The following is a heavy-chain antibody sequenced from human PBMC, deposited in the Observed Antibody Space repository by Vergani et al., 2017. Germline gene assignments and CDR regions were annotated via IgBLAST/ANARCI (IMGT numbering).Heavy chain of an antibody. CDR2: MDYSGTT. J-gene: IGHJ4*02. CDR3: ASKRGACRAAYCHSYDF. Sequence: QVQLQESGPGLVKPSETLSLTCTVSGGSISSYYWSWIRQPPGKGLEWIGSMDYSGTTSYNPSLESRISISLKTPKNQFSLRLTSVTAADTAVYYCASKRGACRAAYCHSYDFWGPGTLVGVSS. V-gene: IGHV4-59*05. CDR1: GGSISSYY. D-gene: IGHD2-15*01.